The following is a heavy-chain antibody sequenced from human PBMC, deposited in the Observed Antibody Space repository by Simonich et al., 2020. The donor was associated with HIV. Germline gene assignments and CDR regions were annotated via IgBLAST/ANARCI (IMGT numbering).Heavy chain of an antibody. D-gene: IGHD4-17*01. Sequence: QVQLQQWGAGLLKPSETLSLTCAVYGGSFSGYYWSWKRQPPGQGLEWMGEINHSGRPNYNPSLKSRVTISVDTSKNQFSLKLSSVTAADTSVYYCARRHPTTVTTPYFDYWGQGTLVTVSS. CDR1: GGSFSGYY. CDR2: INHSGRP. CDR3: ARRHPTTVTTPYFDY. V-gene: IGHV4-34*01. J-gene: IGHJ4*02.